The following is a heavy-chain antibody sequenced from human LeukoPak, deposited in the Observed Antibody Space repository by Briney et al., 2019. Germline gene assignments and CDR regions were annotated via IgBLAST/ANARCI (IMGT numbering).Heavy chain of an antibody. CDR1: GYTFTGYY. D-gene: IGHD5/OR15-5a*01. J-gene: IGHJ4*02. CDR3: ARDKSTTRHFDY. CDR2: IIPNSGGA. V-gene: IGHV1-2*02. Sequence: ASVKVSCKASGYTFTGYYMHWVRQAPGQGPEWMGWIIPNSGGANYAQKFQGRVTMTRDTSISTAYMELSSLRSDDTAVYYCARDKSTTRHFDYWGQGTLVTVSS.